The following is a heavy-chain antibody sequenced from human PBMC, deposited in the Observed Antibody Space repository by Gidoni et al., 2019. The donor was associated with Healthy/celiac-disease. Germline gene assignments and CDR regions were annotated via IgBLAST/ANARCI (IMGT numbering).Heavy chain of an antibody. J-gene: IGHJ4*02. CDR2: INPNSGGT. CDR3: ARDQVSGSYYDGGFAY. D-gene: IGHD1-26*01. V-gene: IGHV1-2*02. Sequence: QVQLVQSGAEVKKPGASVKVSCKASGYTFTGYYMHWVRQAPGQGLEWMGWINPNSGGTNYAQKFQGRVTMTRDTSISTAYMELSRLRSDDTAVYYCARDQVSGSYYDGGFAYWGQGTLVTVSS. CDR1: GYTFTGYY.